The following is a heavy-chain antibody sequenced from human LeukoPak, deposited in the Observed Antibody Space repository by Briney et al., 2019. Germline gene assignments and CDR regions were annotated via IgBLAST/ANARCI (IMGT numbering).Heavy chain of an antibody. CDR3: ARGKKDIVVVPAAIYYYYYMDV. J-gene: IGHJ6*03. Sequence: GASVKVSCKASGYTFTSYDINWVRQATGQGLEWMGWMNPNSGNTGYAQKFQGRVTITRNTSISTAYMELSSLRSEDTAVYYCARGKKDIVVVPAAIYYYYYMDVWGKGTTVTVSS. V-gene: IGHV1-8*03. D-gene: IGHD2-2*01. CDR2: MNPNSGNT. CDR1: GYTFTSYD.